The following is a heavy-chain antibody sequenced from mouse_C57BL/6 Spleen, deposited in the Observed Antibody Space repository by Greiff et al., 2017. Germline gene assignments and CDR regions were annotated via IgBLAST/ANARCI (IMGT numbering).Heavy chain of an antibody. J-gene: IGHJ4*01. CDR1: GYTFTDYY. CDR2: IYPGSGNT. CDR3: ARWNDYDGGYAMDY. V-gene: IGHV1-76*01. D-gene: IGHD2-4*01. Sequence: QVQLQQSGAELVRPGASVKLSCKASGYTFTDYYINWVKQRPGQGLEWIARIYPGSGNTYYNEKFKGKATLTAEKSSSTAYMQLSSLTSEDSAVYFCARWNDYDGGYAMDYWGQGTSVTVSS.